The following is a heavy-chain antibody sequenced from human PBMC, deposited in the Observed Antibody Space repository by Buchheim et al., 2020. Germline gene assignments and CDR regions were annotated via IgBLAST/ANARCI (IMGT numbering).Heavy chain of an antibody. D-gene: IGHD3-9*01. CDR3: ARGYYDILTGSEYYFDY. CDR1: GFTFSSYE. V-gene: IGHV3-48*03. CDR2: ISSSGSTI. Sequence: EVQLVESGGGLVQPGGSLRLSCAASGFTFSSYEMNWVRQAPGKGLEWVSYISSSGSTIYYADSVKGRFTISRDNAKTSLYLQMNSLRAEDTAVYYCARGYYDILTGSEYYFDYWGQGTL. J-gene: IGHJ4*02.